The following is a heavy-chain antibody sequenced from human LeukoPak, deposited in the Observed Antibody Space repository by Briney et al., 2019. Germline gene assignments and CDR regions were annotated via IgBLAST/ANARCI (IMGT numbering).Heavy chain of an antibody. CDR2: TYYRSKWNN. J-gene: IGHJ4*02. D-gene: IGHD5-12*01. CDR1: GDIFSSNSAA. V-gene: IGHV6-1*01. CDR3: ARFKSGYDSFDY. Sequence: SQTLSLTCAISGDIFSSNSAAWNWIRQSQSRGLEWLVRTYYRSKWNNDYAVSVKSRITINPDTSKNQFSLQLNSVTPEDTAVYYCARFKSGYDSFDYWGQGTLVTVSS.